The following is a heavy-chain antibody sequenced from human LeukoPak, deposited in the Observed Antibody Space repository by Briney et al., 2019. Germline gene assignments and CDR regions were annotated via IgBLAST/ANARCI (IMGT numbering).Heavy chain of an antibody. D-gene: IGHD6-25*01. V-gene: IGHV3-23*01. CDR1: GFTFSSYA. CDR3: AKGGAASYYYYYMDV. CDR2: ISGSGGST. J-gene: IGHJ6*03. Sequence: GGSLRLSCAASGFTFSSYAMSWVRQAPGQGLEWVSAISGSGGSTYYADSVKGRFTISRDNSKNTLYLQMNSLRAEDTAVYYCAKGGAASYYYYYMDVWGKGTTVTVSS.